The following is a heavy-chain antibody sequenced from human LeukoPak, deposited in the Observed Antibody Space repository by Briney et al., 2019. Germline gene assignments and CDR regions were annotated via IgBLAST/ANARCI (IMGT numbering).Heavy chain of an antibody. Sequence: SETLSLTCAVYGGSFSGYYWSWIRQPPGKGLEWIGEINHSGSTNYNPSLKSRVTISVDTSKNQFSLKLSSVTAADTAVYYCAKRLRFRWFDPWGQGTLVTVSS. CDR2: INHSGST. CDR3: AKRLRFRWFDP. J-gene: IGHJ5*02. CDR1: GGSFSGYY. D-gene: IGHD5-12*01. V-gene: IGHV4-34*01.